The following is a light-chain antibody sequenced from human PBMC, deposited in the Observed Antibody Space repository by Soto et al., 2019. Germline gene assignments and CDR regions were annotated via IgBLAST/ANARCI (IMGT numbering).Light chain of an antibody. J-gene: IGKJ2*01. CDR2: DAS. V-gene: IGKV3-11*01. Sequence: EIVLTQSPATLSLSPGEGATLSCRASQNIRNYLAWYQQKPGQAPRLLIYDASNRATGIPARFSGSGFGTDFPLTISSLEPEDFAVYYCQQRSNWPPYTFGQGTKLEIK. CDR3: QQRSNWPPYT. CDR1: QNIRNY.